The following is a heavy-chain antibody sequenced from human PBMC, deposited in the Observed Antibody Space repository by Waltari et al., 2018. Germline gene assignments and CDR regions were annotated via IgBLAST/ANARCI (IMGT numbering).Heavy chain of an antibody. Sequence: EVQLVESGGGLVQPGGSLRLSCAASGFKASLYWMHCVRPAPGKGLVWVYLSNGEGSSTMYADFVAGGLPMSKENAKNTVYLQRNSVRAVDTARYYCARGARRTTVTTGWWYFDLWGRGTLVTVSS. CDR3: ARGARRTTVTTGWWYFDL. CDR2: SNGEGSST. J-gene: IGHJ2*01. D-gene: IGHD4-17*01. V-gene: IGHV3-74*03. CDR1: GFKASLYW.